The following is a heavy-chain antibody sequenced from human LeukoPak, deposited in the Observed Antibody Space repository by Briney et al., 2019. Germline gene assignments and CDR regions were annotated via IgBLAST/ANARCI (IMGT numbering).Heavy chain of an antibody. CDR2: IYYSGST. Sequence: SETLSLPCSLWGGFISIYYGRWLRHPRERAREWIGYIYYSGSTNYNPSLKSRVTISIDTSNNQFSLKLSSVTAADTAVYYCARDGHRGYYYGMDVWGQGTTVTVSS. CDR1: GGFISIYY. CDR3: ARDGHRGYYYGMDV. J-gene: IGHJ6*02. D-gene: IGHD2-21*01. V-gene: IGHV4-59*13.